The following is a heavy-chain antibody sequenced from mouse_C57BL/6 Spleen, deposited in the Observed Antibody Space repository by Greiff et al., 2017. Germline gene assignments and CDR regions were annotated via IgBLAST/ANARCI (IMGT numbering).Heavy chain of an antibody. D-gene: IGHD2-12*01. CDR3: ARDGTTVFAY. V-gene: IGHV5-4*01. CDR2: ISAGGSYT. J-gene: IGHJ3*01. CDR1: GFTFSSYA. Sequence: DVKLQESGGGLVKPGGSLKLSCAASGFTFSSYAMSWVRQTPEKRLEWVATISAGGSYTYYPDNVKGRFTLSRDNAKNNQYLQMSHLKSEDTGMYYCARDGTTVFAYWGQGTLVTVSA.